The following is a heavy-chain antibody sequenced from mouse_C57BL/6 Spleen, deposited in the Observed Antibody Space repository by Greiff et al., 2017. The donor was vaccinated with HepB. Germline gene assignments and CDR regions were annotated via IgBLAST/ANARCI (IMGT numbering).Heavy chain of an antibody. D-gene: IGHD1-1*01. CDR3: ARITTVVAGGAMDY. Sequence: EVKLVESEGGLVQPGSSMKLSCTASGFTFSDYYMAWVRQVPEKGLEWVANINYDGSSTYYLDSLKSRFIISRDNAKNILYLQMSSLKSEDTATYYCARITTVVAGGAMDYWGQGTSVTVSS. CDR1: GFTFSDYY. J-gene: IGHJ4*01. V-gene: IGHV5-16*01. CDR2: INYDGSST.